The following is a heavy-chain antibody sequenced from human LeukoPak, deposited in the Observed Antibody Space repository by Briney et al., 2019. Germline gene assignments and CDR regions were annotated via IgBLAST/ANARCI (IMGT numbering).Heavy chain of an antibody. V-gene: IGHV3-23*01. CDR2: ISGSGGST. Sequence: PGGSLRLSCAASGFTFSSYAMSWVRQAPGKGLEWVSAISGSGGSTYYADSVKGRFAISRDNSKNTLYLQMNSLRAEDTVLYHCARDPGYDFWSGPGGDYYDSSGLGYYFDYWGQGTLVTVSS. D-gene: IGHD3-22*01. CDR3: ARDPGYDFWSGPGGDYYDSSGLGYYFDY. J-gene: IGHJ4*02. CDR1: GFTFSSYA.